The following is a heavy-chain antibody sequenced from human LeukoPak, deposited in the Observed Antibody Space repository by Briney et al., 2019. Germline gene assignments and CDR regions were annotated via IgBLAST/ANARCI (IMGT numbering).Heavy chain of an antibody. D-gene: IGHD3-16*01. V-gene: IGHV3-30*18. J-gene: IGHJ4*02. Sequence: GGSLRLSCAASGFTFSSYGMHWVRQAPGKGLEWVAVISYDGSNKYYADSVKGRFTISRDNSKNTLYLQMNSLRAEDTAVYYCAKDVEAKGEYYFDYWGQGTLVTVSS. CDR1: GFTFSSYG. CDR3: AKDVEAKGEYYFDY. CDR2: ISYDGSNK.